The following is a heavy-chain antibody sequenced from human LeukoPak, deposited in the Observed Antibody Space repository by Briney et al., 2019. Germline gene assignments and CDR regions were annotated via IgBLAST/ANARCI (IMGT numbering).Heavy chain of an antibody. Sequence: ASVKVSCKASGYTFTSYDINWVRQATGQGLEWMGWMNPNNGKTGYAEKFQGRVTITRDTSISTAYMELSSLRSEDTAVYYCARRARDCSSTTCFNYYYYTDVWGKGTTVTVSS. D-gene: IGHD2-2*01. CDR2: MNPNNGKT. CDR3: ARRARDCSSTTCFNYYYYTDV. J-gene: IGHJ6*03. V-gene: IGHV1-8*03. CDR1: GYTFTSYD.